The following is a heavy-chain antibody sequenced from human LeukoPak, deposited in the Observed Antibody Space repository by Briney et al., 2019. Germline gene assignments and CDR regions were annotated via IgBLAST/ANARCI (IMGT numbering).Heavy chain of an antibody. CDR2: ISGSGGDR. J-gene: IGHJ4*02. V-gene: IGHV3-23*01. CDR3: AKIAGLYVFDY. Sequence: PGKSLRLSCAASGFTFRSYAIHWVRQAPGKGLEWVSVISGSGGDRYYADSVKGRFIISRDNPKNTLYLQMNSLRADDAAVYYCAKIAGLYVFDYWGQGTLVTLSS. D-gene: IGHD3-10*01. CDR1: GFTFRSYA.